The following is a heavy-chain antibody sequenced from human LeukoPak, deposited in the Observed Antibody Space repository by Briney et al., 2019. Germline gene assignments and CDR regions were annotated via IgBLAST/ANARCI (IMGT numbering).Heavy chain of an antibody. V-gene: IGHV3-9*03. CDR1: GFTFDDYA. Sequence: GGSLRLSCAASGFTFDDYAMHWVRQAPGKGLEWVSGISWNSGSIGYADSVKGRFTISRDNAKNSPYLQMNSLRAEDMALYYCAKDIRSRIAARPGGFDYWGQGTLVTVSS. CDR2: ISWNSGSI. D-gene: IGHD6-6*01. CDR3: AKDIRSRIAARPGGFDY. J-gene: IGHJ4*02.